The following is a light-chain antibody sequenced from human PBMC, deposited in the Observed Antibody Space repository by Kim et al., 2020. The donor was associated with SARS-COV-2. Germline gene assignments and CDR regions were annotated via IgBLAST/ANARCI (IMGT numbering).Light chain of an antibody. J-gene: IGLJ3*02. Sequence: RVTSTCTARRSNIVAGYAVNWSRQRPGPAPKLRVCGTNRRPSGVPDRLAAAKADPSVSLVITGLQAEDEAEYYCQSFDSRLTGWVFGGGTQLTVL. CDR1: RSNIVAGYA. CDR3: QSFDSRLTGWV. V-gene: IGLV1-40*01. CDR2: GTN.